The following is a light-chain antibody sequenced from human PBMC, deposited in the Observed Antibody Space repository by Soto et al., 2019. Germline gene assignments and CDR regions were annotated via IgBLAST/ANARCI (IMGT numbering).Light chain of an antibody. J-gene: IGKJ1*01. CDR1: QSVSSY. CDR2: GAS. Sequence: EIGLTQSPATLSLAPGERAAVSCRASQSVSSYLAWYQQKPGQAPRLLIYGASSRATGIPDRFSGSGSGTDFTLTISRLEPEDFALYYCQQYGGSPRTFGQGTKVDI. CDR3: QQYGGSPRT. V-gene: IGKV3-20*01.